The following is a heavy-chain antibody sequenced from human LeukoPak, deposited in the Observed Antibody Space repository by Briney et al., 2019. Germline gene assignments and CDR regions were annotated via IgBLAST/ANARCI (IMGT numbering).Heavy chain of an antibody. J-gene: IGHJ4*02. CDR1: GFTFDDYA. D-gene: IGHD7-27*01. CDR3: ASNGETGDDPFFDY. CDR2: ISYDGSNK. V-gene: IGHV3-30*01. Sequence: PGGSLRLSCAASGFTFDDYAMHWVRQAPGKGLEWVAVISYDGSNKYYADSVKGRFTISRDNSKNTLYLQMNSLRAEDTAVYYCASNGETGDDPFFDYWGQGTLVTVSS.